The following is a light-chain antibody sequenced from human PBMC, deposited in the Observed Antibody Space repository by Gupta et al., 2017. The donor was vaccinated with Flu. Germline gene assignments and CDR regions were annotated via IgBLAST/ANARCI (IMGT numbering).Light chain of an antibody. V-gene: IGKV1-39*01. J-gene: IGKJ3*01. CDR3: QQSYSTLFT. Sequence: DIQMTQSPFSLSASVGDRVTITCRASQSISSYLNLYQQKPGKAPKLLIYAASSLQSGVPSRFSGSGSGTDFTLTISSLQPEDFATYYCQQSYSTLFTFGPGTKVDIK. CDR1: QSISSY. CDR2: AAS.